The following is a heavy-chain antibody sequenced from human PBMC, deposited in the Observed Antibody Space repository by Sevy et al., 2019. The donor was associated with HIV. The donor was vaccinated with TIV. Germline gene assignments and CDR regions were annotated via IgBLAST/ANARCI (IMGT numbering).Heavy chain of an antibody. V-gene: IGHV3-7*01. D-gene: IGHD5-12*01. CDR1: GFTFSRYW. J-gene: IGHJ6*02. Sequence: GGSLRLSCAASGFTFSRYWMSWVRHAPGKGLEWVANIKQDGSEKYYVDSVKGRFTISRDNAKKSLYLQMNSLRAEDTAVYFCANNRDDSSGFGMDVWGQGTTVTVSS. CDR2: IKQDGSEK. CDR3: ANNRDDSSGFGMDV.